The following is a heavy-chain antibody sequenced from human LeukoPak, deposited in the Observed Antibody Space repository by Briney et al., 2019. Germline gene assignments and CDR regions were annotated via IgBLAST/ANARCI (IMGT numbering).Heavy chain of an antibody. CDR1: GYTSTGYY. Sequence: ASVKVSCKASGYTSTGYYMHWVRQAPGQGLEWMGRINPNSGGTNYAQKFQGRVTMTRDTSISTAYMELSRLRSDDTAVYYCARDGQYSSSSHVHYYYYMDVWGKGTTVTVSS. D-gene: IGHD6-6*01. J-gene: IGHJ6*03. CDR2: INPNSGGT. CDR3: ARDGQYSSSSHVHYYYYMDV. V-gene: IGHV1-2*06.